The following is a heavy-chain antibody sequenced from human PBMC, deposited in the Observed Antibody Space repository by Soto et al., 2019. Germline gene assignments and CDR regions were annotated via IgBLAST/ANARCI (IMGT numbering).Heavy chain of an antibody. Sequence: GASVKVSCKASGGTFSSYAISWVRQAPGQGLEWMGGIIPIFGTANYAQKFQGRVTITADESTSTAYMELSSLRSEDTAVYYCASLYDSSGYLDYWGQGTLVTVSS. CDR1: GGTFSSYA. J-gene: IGHJ4*02. D-gene: IGHD3-22*01. CDR2: IIPIFGTA. CDR3: ASLYDSSGYLDY. V-gene: IGHV1-69*13.